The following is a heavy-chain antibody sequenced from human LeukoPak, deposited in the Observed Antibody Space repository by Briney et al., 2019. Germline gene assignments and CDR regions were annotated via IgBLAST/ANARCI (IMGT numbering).Heavy chain of an antibody. CDR3: ARGRYLFFDP. J-gene: IGHJ5*02. CDR1: GGSFSGYY. V-gene: IGHV4-34*01. CDR2: INHSGST. D-gene: IGHD2-2*02. Sequence: SETLSLTCAVYGGSFSGYYWSWIRQPPGKGLEWIGEINHSGSTNYNPSLKSRVTISVDTSKNQFSLKLSSVTAADTAVYYCARGRYLFFDPWGQGTLVTVSS.